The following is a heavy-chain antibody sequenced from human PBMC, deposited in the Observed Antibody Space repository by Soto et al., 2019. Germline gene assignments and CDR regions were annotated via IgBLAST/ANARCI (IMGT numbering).Heavy chain of an antibody. J-gene: IGHJ4*02. CDR1: GYTLTYLS. D-gene: IGHD2-8*02. CDR3: ATLVLGYLDY. Sequence: SVKVSCKVSGYTLTYLSMHWVRQAPGKGLEWMGGFDPEDGETIDAQKFQGRVTMTEDTSTDTAYMELSSLRSEETAVYYCATLVLGYLDYWGQGTLVTVSS. V-gene: IGHV1-24*01. CDR2: FDPEDGET.